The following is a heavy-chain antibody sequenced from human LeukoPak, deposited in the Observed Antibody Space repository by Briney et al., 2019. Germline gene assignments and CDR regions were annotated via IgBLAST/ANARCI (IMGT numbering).Heavy chain of an antibody. D-gene: IGHD2-21*02. V-gene: IGHV4-61*02. J-gene: IGHJ4*02. CDR3: ARGGDCPDY. CDR1: GGSISSGSYY. CDR2: FYTSGCT. Sequence: SETLSLTCTVSGGSISSGSYYWSWIRQPPGKGLGWIGGFYTSGCTNYNPSLKSRVTMSVDTSRNQFSLRLTSFTAADTAVYYCARGGDCPDYWAQGTLVTVSS.